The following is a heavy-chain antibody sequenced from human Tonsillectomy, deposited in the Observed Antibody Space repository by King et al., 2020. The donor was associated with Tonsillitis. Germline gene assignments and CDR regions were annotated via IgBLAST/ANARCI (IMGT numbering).Heavy chain of an antibody. D-gene: IGHD3-22*01. J-gene: IGHJ3*02. Sequence: VQLVESGGGVVQPGRSLRLSCAASGFTFSSCGMHWVRQAPGKGLEWVAVISYDGSNKYYADSVKGRFTISRDNSKNTLYLQMNSLRAEDTAVYYCAKGGILSGYYISDAFDIWGQGTMVTVSS. CDR1: GFTFSSCG. CDR2: ISYDGSNK. V-gene: IGHV3-30*18. CDR3: AKGGILSGYYISDAFDI.